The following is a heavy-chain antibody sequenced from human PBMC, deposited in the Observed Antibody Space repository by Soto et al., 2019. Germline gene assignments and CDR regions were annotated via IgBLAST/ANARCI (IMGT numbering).Heavy chain of an antibody. D-gene: IGHD3-10*01. Sequence: QVRLQQWGAGLLKPSETLPLTCAVYGGSFSDYYWSWIRQPPGKGLEWIGEINHSGSTNYNPSLKSLVTTSVDTSKNQFSLKLNSVTAADTAVYYCAREVPSRYFDLWGRGTPVTVSS. CDR3: AREVPSRYFDL. V-gene: IGHV4-34*01. CDR1: GGSFSDYY. J-gene: IGHJ2*01. CDR2: INHSGST.